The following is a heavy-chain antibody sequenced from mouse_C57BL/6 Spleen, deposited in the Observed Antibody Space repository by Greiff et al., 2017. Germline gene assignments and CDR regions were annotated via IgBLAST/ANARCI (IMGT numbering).Heavy chain of an antibody. J-gene: IGHJ2*01. CDR3: ARYYGSSYDYFDY. D-gene: IGHD1-1*01. Sequence: QVQLQQPGAELVKPGASVKLSCKASGYTFTSYWMHWVKQRPGQGLEWIGMIHPNSGSTNYNEKFKSKATLTVDKSSSTAYMQLSSLTSEDSAVYYCARYYGSSYDYFDYWGHGTTLTVSS. V-gene: IGHV1-64*01. CDR2: IHPNSGST. CDR1: GYTFTSYW.